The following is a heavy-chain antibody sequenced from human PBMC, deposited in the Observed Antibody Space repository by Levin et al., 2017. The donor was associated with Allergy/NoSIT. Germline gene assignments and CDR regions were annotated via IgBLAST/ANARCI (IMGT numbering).Heavy chain of an antibody. CDR1: GFTFSRDA. Sequence: GGSLRLSCAASGFTFSRDAMNWVRQAPGKGLEWVSHITSSGSTVYAESVKGRFTISRDNAKNSLYLQMNSLRADDTAVYYCAKWNNRDEGGYWGRGTLVTVSS. D-gene: IGHD1-14*01. CDR3: AKWNNRDEGGY. J-gene: IGHJ4*02. V-gene: IGHV3-48*01. CDR2: ITSSGSTV.